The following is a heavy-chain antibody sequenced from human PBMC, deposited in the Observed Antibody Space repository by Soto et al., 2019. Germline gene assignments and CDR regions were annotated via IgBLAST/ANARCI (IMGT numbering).Heavy chain of an antibody. CDR2: IKSAGSVT. Sequence: EVQLVESGGASVQPGGSLKLSCAAPGFTFSGYWMHWVRQAPGKGLVWVARIKSAGSVTSYADSVKGRFTISRDNAEITRYLRMISRGAEDRAVYYWARSDWYGPWGQGTLVTGSS. CDR3: ARSDWYGP. CDR1: GFTFSGYW. J-gene: IGHJ5*02. V-gene: IGHV3-74*01.